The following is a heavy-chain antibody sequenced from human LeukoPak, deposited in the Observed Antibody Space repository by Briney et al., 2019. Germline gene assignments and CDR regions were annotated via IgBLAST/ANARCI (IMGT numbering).Heavy chain of an antibody. D-gene: IGHD3-22*01. CDR1: GGTFSSYA. V-gene: IGHV1-69*04. CDR3: AREGDSSGYFDY. Sequence: SVKVSCKASGGTFSSYAISWVRQAPGQGLEWMGGIIPILGIANYAQKFQGRVTITADKSTSTAYMELSSLRSEDTAVYYCAREGDSSGYFDYWGQGTLVTVSS. CDR2: IIPILGIA. J-gene: IGHJ4*02.